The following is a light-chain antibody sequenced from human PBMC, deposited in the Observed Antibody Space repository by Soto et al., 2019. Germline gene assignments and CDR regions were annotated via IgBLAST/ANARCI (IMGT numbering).Light chain of an antibody. CDR1: QSVSSTY. J-gene: IGKJ4*01. CDR2: DAS. CDR3: QQRSNWPLT. Sequence: EIVLTQSPGTLSLCPGERATLSCGASQSVSSTYLAWYQQKPGQAPRLLIYDASNRATGIPARFSGSGSGTDFTLTISNLEPEDFAVYYCQQRSNWPLTFGGGTKVDIK. V-gene: IGKV3D-20*02.